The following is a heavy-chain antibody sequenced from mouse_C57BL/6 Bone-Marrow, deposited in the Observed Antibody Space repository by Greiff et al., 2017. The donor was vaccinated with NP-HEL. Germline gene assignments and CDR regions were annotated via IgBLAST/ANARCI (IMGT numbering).Heavy chain of an antibody. D-gene: IGHD1-1*01. V-gene: IGHV5-4*01. CDR1: GFTFSSYA. J-gene: IGHJ3*01. Sequence: EVKLMESGGGLVKPGGSLKLSCEASGFTFSSYALSWVRQTPEKRLEGVATISDGGSYTYYPDNVKGRFTISRDNAKNNLYLQMSHLKSEDTAMYYCARERIYYGSSFAYWGQGTLVTVSA. CDR2: ISDGGSYT. CDR3: ARERIYYGSSFAY.